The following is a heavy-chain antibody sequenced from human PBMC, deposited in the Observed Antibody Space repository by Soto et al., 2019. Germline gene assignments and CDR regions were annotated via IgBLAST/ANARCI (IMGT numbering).Heavy chain of an antibody. CDR3: AKDAFSEWLTPYYFDY. D-gene: IGHD6-19*01. CDR1: GFTFSSYA. J-gene: IGHJ4*02. Sequence: HPGGSLRLSCAASGFTFSSYAMSWVRQAPGKGLEWVSAISGSGGSTYYADSVKGRFTISRDNSKNTLYLQMNSLRAEDTAVYYCAKDAFSEWLTPYYFDYWGQGTLVTVSS. CDR2: ISGSGGST. V-gene: IGHV3-23*01.